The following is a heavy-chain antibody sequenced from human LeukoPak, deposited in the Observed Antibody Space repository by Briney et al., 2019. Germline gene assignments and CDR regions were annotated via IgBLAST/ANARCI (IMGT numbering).Heavy chain of an antibody. J-gene: IGHJ4*02. D-gene: IGHD6-6*01. CDR1: GGSISSSSYY. CDR2: IYYSGST. V-gene: IGHV4-39*01. Sequence: PSETLSLTCTVSGGSISSSSYYWGWIRQPPGKGLEWIGSIYYSGSTYYNPSPKSRVTISVDTSKNQFSLKLSSVTAADTAVYYCARHIYSSSSFDYWGQGTLVTVSS. CDR3: ARHIYSSSSFDY.